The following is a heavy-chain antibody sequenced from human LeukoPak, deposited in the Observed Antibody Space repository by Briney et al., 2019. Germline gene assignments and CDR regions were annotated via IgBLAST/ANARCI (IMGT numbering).Heavy chain of an antibody. V-gene: IGHV3-48*04. Sequence: PGGSLRLSCAASAFTFSNYNINWVRQAPGKGLEWISHISSSSSTIYYADSVKGRFTISRDNAKNSLYLQMNSLRAEDTAVYYCARKNYFYYYMDVWGKGTTVTISS. CDR3: ARKNYFYYYMDV. CDR1: AFTFSNYN. J-gene: IGHJ6*03. CDR2: ISSSSSTI. D-gene: IGHD2/OR15-2a*01.